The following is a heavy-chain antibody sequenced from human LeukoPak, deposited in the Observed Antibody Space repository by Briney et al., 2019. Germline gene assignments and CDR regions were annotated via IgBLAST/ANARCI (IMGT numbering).Heavy chain of an antibody. D-gene: IGHD1-1*01. CDR3: AKEQTRGLEDLDY. CDR1: GFTFSSYG. Sequence: GGSLRLSCAASGFTFSSYGMHWVRQAPGKGLEWVAVIWYDGSNKYYADSVKGRFTISRDNSKDTLYLQMNSLRAEDTAVYYCAKEQTRGLEDLDYWGQGTLVTVSP. J-gene: IGHJ4*02. V-gene: IGHV3-33*06. CDR2: IWYDGSNK.